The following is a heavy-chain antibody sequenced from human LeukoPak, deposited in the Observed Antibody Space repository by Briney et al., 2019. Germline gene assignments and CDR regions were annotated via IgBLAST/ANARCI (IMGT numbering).Heavy chain of an antibody. J-gene: IGHJ4*02. V-gene: IGHV3-30-3*01. CDR3: ARDRTSYFDY. CDR1: GFTFSSYA. D-gene: IGHD3/OR15-3a*01. Sequence: GGSLRLSCAASGFTFSSYAMHWVRQAPGKGLEWVAVISYDGSNKYYADSVQGRFTISRDSSKNTLFLQMNGLRAEDTAVYFCARDRTSYFDYWGQGTLVTVSS. CDR2: ISYDGSNK.